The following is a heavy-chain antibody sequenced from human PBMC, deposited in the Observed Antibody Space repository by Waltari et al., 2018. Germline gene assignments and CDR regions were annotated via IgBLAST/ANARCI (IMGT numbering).Heavy chain of an antibody. V-gene: IGHV3-7*01. J-gene: IGHJ4*01. CDR1: GFTFNNYW. CDR3: AASVGVAPNY. Sequence: EVQLVESGGGLVQPGGSLRLSCAASGFTFNNYWMTWVRQAPGKGVGWVANIKQDASEKYYVDSVKGRFTISRDKTKNSLYLQMNSLRAEDTAVYYCAASVGVAPNYWGHGTLVTVSS. D-gene: IGHD6-19*01. CDR2: IKQDASEK.